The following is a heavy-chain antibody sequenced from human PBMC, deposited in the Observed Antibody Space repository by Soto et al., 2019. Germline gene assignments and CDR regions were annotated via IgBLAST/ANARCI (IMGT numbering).Heavy chain of an antibody. D-gene: IGHD3-3*01. V-gene: IGHV1-46*01. CDR2: INPSGGST. J-gene: IGHJ4*02. CDR1: GYTFTSYD. Sequence: GASLKVSCKASGYTFTSYDMRWVRQAPGQGLEWMGIINPSGGSTSYAQKFQGRVTMTRDTSTSTVYMELSSLRSEDTAVYYCARDGYDFWSGGDYWGQGTLVTVSS. CDR3: ARDGYDFWSGGDY.